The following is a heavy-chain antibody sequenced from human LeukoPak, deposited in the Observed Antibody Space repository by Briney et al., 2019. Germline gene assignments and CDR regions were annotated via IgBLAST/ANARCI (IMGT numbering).Heavy chain of an antibody. D-gene: IGHD2-2*01. V-gene: IGHV4-39*01. CDR1: GGSISSSSYY. J-gene: IGHJ4*02. Sequence: PSETLSLTCTASGGSISSSSYYWGWIRQPPGKGLEWIGSIYYSGSTYYNPSLKSRVTISVDTSKNQFSLKLSSVTAADTAVYYCARPGISYCSSTSCYPGPSDYWGQGTLVTVSS. CDR2: IYYSGST. CDR3: ARPGISYCSSTSCYPGPSDY.